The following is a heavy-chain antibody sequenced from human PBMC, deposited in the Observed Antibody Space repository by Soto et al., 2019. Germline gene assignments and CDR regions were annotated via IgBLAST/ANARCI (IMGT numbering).Heavy chain of an antibody. CDR3: ARGNYYDSSGYYSYDAFDI. CDR1: GYTFTSYD. J-gene: IGHJ3*02. CDR2: MNPNSGNT. Sequence: QVQLVQSGAEVKKPGASVKVSCKASGYTFTSYDINWVRQATGQGLEWMGWMNPNSGNTGYAQKCQGKVTMTRNTSISTAYMELSSLRSEDTAVYYCARGNYYDSSGYYSYDAFDIWGQGTMVTVSS. V-gene: IGHV1-8*01. D-gene: IGHD3-22*01.